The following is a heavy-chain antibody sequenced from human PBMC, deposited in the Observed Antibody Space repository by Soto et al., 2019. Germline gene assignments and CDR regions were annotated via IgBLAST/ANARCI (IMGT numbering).Heavy chain of an antibody. CDR2: IIPILGIA. Sequence: SVKVSCKASGGTFSSYTISWVRQAPGQGLEWMGRIIPILGIANYAQKFQGRVTITADKSTSTAYMELSSLRSEDTAVYYCARGESSWQALNWFEPWGQGTLVTVSS. V-gene: IGHV1-69*02. CDR1: GGTFSSYT. J-gene: IGHJ5*02. D-gene: IGHD6-13*01. CDR3: ARGESSWQALNWFEP.